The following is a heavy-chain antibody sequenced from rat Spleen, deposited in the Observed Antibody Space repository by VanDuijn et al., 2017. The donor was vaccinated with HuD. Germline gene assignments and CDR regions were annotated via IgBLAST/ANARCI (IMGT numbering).Heavy chain of an antibody. CDR3: VREDRGVDY. V-gene: IGHV4-2*01. J-gene: IGHJ2*01. CDR2: INKDSRII. Sequence: EVKLVESGGGLVQPGRSLKLSCAASGFNFNDYWMGWVRQAPGKVLEWIGEINKDSRIIKYIPSLKDKISISRDNAHNTLYLQMSKLGSEDTAIYYCVREDRGVDYWGQGVMVTVSS. CDR1: GFNFNDYW.